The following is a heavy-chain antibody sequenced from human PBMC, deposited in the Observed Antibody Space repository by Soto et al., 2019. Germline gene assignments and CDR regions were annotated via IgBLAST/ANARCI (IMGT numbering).Heavy chain of an antibody. J-gene: IGHJ6*02. CDR3: ARWTTNSGMEV. CDR2: ISTYKGNT. CDR1: GYTGISYE. Sequence: QVQLVQSGAEVKKPGASVKVSCKASGYTGISYEITWVRQAPGQGPEWMGWISTYKGNTNYAQKLQGRVTMTTDKSTSTAYRELRSLKSDDTAVYYCARWTTNSGMEVCGQGTTVTVSS. V-gene: IGHV1-18*01.